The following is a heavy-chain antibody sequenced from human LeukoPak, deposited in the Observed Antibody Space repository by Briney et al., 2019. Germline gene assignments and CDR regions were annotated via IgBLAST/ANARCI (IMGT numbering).Heavy chain of an antibody. V-gene: IGHV3-23*01. CDR2: ISGSGGST. CDR3: AKVPLEPAAEYYYYYGMDV. CDR1: GFTFSSYA. D-gene: IGHD2-2*01. J-gene: IGHJ6*02. Sequence: GGSLRLSCAASGFTFSSYAMSWVRQAPGEGLEWVSAISGSGGSTYYADSVKGRFTISRDNSKNTLYLQMNSLRAEDTAVYYCAKVPLEPAAEYYYYYGMDVWGQGTTVTVSS.